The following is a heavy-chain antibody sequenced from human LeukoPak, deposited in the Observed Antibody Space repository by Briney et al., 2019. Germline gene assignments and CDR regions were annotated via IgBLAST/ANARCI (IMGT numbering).Heavy chain of an antibody. V-gene: IGHV4-34*01. Sequence: PSETLSLTCALYGGSFSGYYWSWIRQPPGKGLEWIGEINHSGSPNYNPSLKSRVTISIDTSKNQFSLKLSPVTAAETAVYYCARDLSDYYGSGSYRPIDAFDIWGQGTMVTVSS. CDR2: INHSGSP. D-gene: IGHD3-10*01. CDR1: GGSFSGYY. J-gene: IGHJ3*02. CDR3: ARDLSDYYGSGSYRPIDAFDI.